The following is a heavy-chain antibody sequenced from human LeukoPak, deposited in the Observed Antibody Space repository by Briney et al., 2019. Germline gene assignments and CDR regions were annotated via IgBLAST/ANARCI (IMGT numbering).Heavy chain of an antibody. D-gene: IGHD4-11*01. V-gene: IGHV3-48*01. CDR2: ISGGGDAI. CDR3: ARVWGDYSNTDY. Sequence: GSLRLSCAASGFTFSRYPMIWVRQAPGKGLECISYISGGGDAIHYADSVKGRFTFSRDNAKNSLYLQMNSLRAEDTAVYYCARVWGDYSNTDYWGQGTLVTVSS. CDR1: GFTFSRYP. J-gene: IGHJ4*02.